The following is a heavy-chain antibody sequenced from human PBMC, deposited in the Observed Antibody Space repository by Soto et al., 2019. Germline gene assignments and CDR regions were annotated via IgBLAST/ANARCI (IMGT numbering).Heavy chain of an antibody. CDR2: ISAYNGNT. V-gene: IGHV1-18*01. Sequence: QVQLVQSGAEVKKPGASVKVSCKASGYTFTSYGISWVRQAPGQGLEWMGWISAYNGNTNYAQKLQGRVTMTTDTSTRTAYMELRCLRSDDTAVYYCARDVYYYDSSGYYSPYYYYGMDVWGQGTTVTVSS. CDR1: GYTFTSYG. D-gene: IGHD3-22*01. CDR3: ARDVYYYDSSGYYSPYYYYGMDV. J-gene: IGHJ6*02.